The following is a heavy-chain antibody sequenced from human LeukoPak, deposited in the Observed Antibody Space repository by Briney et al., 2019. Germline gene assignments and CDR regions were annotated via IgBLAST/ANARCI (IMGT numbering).Heavy chain of an antibody. Sequence: GGSLRLSCAASGNYWMHWVRQAPGKGLVWVSHINSDGSWTSYADSVKGRFTISKDNAKNTVYLQMNNLRAEDTAVYYCVGFYEAYWGRGTLVTVSS. J-gene: IGHJ4*02. D-gene: IGHD2/OR15-2a*01. CDR3: VGFYEAY. CDR2: INSDGSWT. CDR1: GNYW. V-gene: IGHV3-74*01.